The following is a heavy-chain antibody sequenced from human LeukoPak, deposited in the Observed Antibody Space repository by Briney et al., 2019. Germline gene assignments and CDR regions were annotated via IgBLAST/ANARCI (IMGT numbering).Heavy chain of an antibody. CDR2: ISGNGAGT. CDR1: GFTFSSHA. CDR3: AKVDHIVVVPAAIGMDV. D-gene: IGHD2-2*01. Sequence: GGSLRLSCTPSGFTFSSHAMSWVRQAPGKGLEWVSGISGNGAGTYYGDSVKGRFTISRDNSKNTLYLQMNSLRAEDTAVYYCAKVDHIVVVPAAIGMDVWGQGTTVTVSS. V-gene: IGHV3-23*02. J-gene: IGHJ6*02.